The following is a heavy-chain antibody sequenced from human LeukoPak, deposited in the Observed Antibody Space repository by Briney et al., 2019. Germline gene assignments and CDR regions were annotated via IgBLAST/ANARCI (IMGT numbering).Heavy chain of an antibody. V-gene: IGHV3-23*01. D-gene: IGHD5-18*01. CDR1: GFTLSSYA. CDR3: ARVQLWPQYYFDY. Sequence: PGGSLRLSCAASGFTLSSYAMSWVRQAPGKGLEWVSAISGSGGSTYYADSVKGRFTISRDNSKNTLYLQMNSLRAEDTAVYYCARVQLWPQYYFDYWGQGTLVTVSS. J-gene: IGHJ4*02. CDR2: ISGSGGST.